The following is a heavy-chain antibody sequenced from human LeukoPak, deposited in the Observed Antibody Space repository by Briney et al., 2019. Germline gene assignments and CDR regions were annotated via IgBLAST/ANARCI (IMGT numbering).Heavy chain of an antibody. V-gene: IGHV3-23*01. D-gene: IGHD2/OR15-2a*01. J-gene: IGHJ6*02. CDR1: QFTFNIYA. CDR3: AKTRGSTLYTTHYYAMDV. Sequence: GGSLRLSCAASQFTFNIYAMNWVRQAPGKGLEWVSTISGSGDATYYADSVKGRFTISRDNSKNTLYLQMNRLRAEDTAIYYCAKTRGSTLYTTHYYAMDVWGQGTTVTVSS. CDR2: ISGSGDAT.